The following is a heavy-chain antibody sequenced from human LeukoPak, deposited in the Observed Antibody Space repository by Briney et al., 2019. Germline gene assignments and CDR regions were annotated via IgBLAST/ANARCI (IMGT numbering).Heavy chain of an antibody. CDR1: GFTFSNAW. V-gene: IGHV3-64*01. Sequence: GGSLRLSCAAPGFTFSNAWMSWVRQAPGKGLEYVSAISSNGGSTYYANSVKGGFTISRDNSKNTLYLQMGSLRAEDMAVYYCARGGLLWFGELNDYWGQGTLVTVSS. J-gene: IGHJ4*02. CDR2: ISSNGGST. D-gene: IGHD3-10*01. CDR3: ARGGLLWFGELNDY.